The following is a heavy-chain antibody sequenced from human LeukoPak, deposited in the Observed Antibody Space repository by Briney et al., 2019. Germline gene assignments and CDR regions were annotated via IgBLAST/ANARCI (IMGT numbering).Heavy chain of an antibody. D-gene: IGHD2-2*02. CDR3: ARDRHWLPYCSSTSCYKFDY. V-gene: IGHV3-23*01. Sequence: GGSLRLSCAASGFTFSSYAMSWVRQAPGKGLEWVSAISGSGGSTYYADSVKGRFTISRDNSKNTLYLQMNSLRAKDTAVYYCARDRHWLPYCSSTSCYKFDYWGQGTLVTVSS. J-gene: IGHJ4*02. CDR1: GFTFSSYA. CDR2: ISGSGGST.